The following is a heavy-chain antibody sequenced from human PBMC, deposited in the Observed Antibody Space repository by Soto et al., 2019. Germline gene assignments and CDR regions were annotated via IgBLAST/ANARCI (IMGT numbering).Heavy chain of an antibody. CDR3: ARVKTKYSYGLKDY. D-gene: IGHD5-18*01. Sequence: QVQLVESGGGVVQPGRSLRLSCAASGFTFSSYGMHWVRQAPGKGLEWVAVIWYDGSNKYYADSVKGRFTISRDNSKNTLYLQMNSLRAEETAVYYCARVKTKYSYGLKDYWGQGTLVTVSS. V-gene: IGHV3-33*01. CDR2: IWYDGSNK. J-gene: IGHJ4*02. CDR1: GFTFSSYG.